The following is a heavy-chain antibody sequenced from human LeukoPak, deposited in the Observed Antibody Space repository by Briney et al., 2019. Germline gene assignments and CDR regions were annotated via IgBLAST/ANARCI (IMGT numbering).Heavy chain of an antibody. Sequence: GGSLRLSCAASGFTFNSNWMAWVRQAPGEGLEWVANINQDGSEIYYLDSVKGRFTISRDSNSLYLQMRSLRVEDTAVYYCAKDYTLGYYDSSGYFDYWGQGTLVTVSS. CDR2: INQDGSEI. V-gene: IGHV3-7*01. D-gene: IGHD3-22*01. J-gene: IGHJ4*02. CDR1: GFTFNSNW. CDR3: AKDYTLGYYDSSGYFDY.